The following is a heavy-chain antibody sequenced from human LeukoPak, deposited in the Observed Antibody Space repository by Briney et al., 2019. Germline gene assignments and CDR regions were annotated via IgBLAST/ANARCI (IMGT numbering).Heavy chain of an antibody. V-gene: IGHV3-43D*03. J-gene: IGHJ6*03. CDR1: GFTFDVYA. Sequence: GGSLRLSFLASGFTFDVYAMPWVRQAPGRGLGWVSLITSDGGSTYYADSVKGRFTISRDNSKNSLYLQMNSLRPEDSALYYCAKDGGEESYYNYDYMDVWGKGTTVTVSS. CDR2: ITSDGGST. D-gene: IGHD3-16*01. CDR3: AKDGGEESYYNYDYMDV.